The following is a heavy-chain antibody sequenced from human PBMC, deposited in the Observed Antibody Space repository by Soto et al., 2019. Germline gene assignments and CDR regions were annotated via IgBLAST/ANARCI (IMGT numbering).Heavy chain of an antibody. D-gene: IGHD3-10*01. CDR1: GYTFTGYY. V-gene: IGHV1-2*04. CDR3: ARGGELPYYYYYYMDV. Sequence: ASVKVSCKASGYTFTGYYMHWVRQAPGQGLEWMGWINPNSGGTNYAQKFQGWVTMTRDTSISTAYMELSRLRSDDTAVYYCARGGELPYYYYYYMDVWGKGTTVTV. CDR2: INPNSGGT. J-gene: IGHJ6*03.